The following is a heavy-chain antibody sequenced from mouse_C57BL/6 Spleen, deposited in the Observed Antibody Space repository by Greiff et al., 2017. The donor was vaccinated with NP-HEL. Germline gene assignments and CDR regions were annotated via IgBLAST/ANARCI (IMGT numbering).Heavy chain of an antibody. CDR2: IYPGDGDT. CDR1: GYAFSSYW. J-gene: IGHJ2*01. CDR3: APYGNYVGEFDY. V-gene: IGHV1-80*01. D-gene: IGHD2-1*01. Sequence: QVQLQQSGAELVKPGASVKISCKASGYAFSSYWMNWVKQRPGKGLEWIGQIYPGDGDTNYNGKFKGKATLTADKSSSTAYMQLSSLTSEDSAVYFCAPYGNYVGEFDYWGQGTTLTVSS.